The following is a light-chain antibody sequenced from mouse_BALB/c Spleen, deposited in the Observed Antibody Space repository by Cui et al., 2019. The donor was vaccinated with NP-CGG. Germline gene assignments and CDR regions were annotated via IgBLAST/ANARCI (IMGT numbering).Light chain of an antibody. Sequence: QAVLTQESALTTSPGETVTLTCRPSTGAVTTSNYANWVQEKPDHLFTGLIGGTNNRTPGVPARFSGSLIGDKAALTITGAQTEDEAIYFCPLWYSNHWVFGGGTKLTVL. CDR1: TGAVTTSNY. V-gene: IGLV1*01. J-gene: IGLJ1*01. CDR2: GTN. CDR3: PLWYSNHWV.